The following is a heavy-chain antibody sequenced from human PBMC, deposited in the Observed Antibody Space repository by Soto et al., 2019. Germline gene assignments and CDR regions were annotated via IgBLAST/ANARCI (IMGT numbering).Heavy chain of an antibody. CDR2: ISYDGSNK. D-gene: IGHD3-3*01. Sequence: QVQLVESGGGVVQPGRSLRLSCAASGFTFSSYAMHWVRQAPGKGLEWVAVISYDGSNKYYADSVKGRFTISRDNSKNTLYLQMNSLRAEDTAVYYCARDGSRYDFWSGYYLWGLGTLVTVSS. CDR3: ARDGSRYDFWSGYYL. J-gene: IGHJ4*02. V-gene: IGHV3-30-3*01. CDR1: GFTFSSYA.